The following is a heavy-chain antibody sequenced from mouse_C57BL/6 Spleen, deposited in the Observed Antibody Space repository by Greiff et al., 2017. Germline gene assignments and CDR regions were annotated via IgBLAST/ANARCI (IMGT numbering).Heavy chain of an antibody. CDR3: AREGGSSHWDFEV. D-gene: IGHD1-1*01. CDR2: INPNNGGT. V-gene: IGHV1-26*01. J-gene: IGHJ1*03. CDR1: GYTFTDYY. Sequence: EVQLQQSGPELVKPGASVKISCTASGYTFTDYYMNWVKQSPGKSLEWIGAINPNNGGTSYNQKFKGKGTLTVDKSSSTAYMELRSLTSEDSAVYYCAREGGSSHWDFEVWGTGTTVTVSS.